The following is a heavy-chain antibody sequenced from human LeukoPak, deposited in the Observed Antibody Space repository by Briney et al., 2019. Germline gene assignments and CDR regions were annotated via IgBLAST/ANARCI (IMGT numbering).Heavy chain of an antibody. D-gene: IGHD3-16*01. V-gene: IGHV1-69*04. CDR2: IIPILGIA. Sequence: SVKVSCKASGGTFSSYAISWVRQAPGQGLEWMGRIIPILGIANYAQKFQGRVTITADKSTSTAYMELSSLRSEDTAVYYCASRVESEFSYARGAEGPRMDVWGQGTTVTVSS. CDR1: GGTFSSYA. J-gene: IGHJ6*02. CDR3: ASRVESEFSYARGAEGPRMDV.